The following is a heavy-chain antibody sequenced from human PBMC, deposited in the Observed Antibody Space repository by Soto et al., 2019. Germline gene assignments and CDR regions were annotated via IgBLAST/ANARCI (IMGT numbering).Heavy chain of an antibody. CDR1: GGSISSSSYY. D-gene: IGHD6-13*01. CDR2: IYYSGST. V-gene: IGHV4-39*01. J-gene: IGHJ4*02. Sequence: SETLSLTCTVSGGSISSSSYYWGWIRQPPGKGLEWIGSIYYSGSTYYNPSLKSRVTISVDTSKNQFSLKLSSVTAADTAVYYCARRDSSSWYGVDYFDYWGQGTLVTVSS. CDR3: ARRDSSSWYGVDYFDY.